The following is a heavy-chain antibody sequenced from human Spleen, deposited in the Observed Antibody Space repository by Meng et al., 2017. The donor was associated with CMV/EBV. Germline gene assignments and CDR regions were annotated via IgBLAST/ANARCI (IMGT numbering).Heavy chain of an antibody. CDR2: ISSSADTI. V-gene: IGHV3-48*03. J-gene: IGHJ4*02. D-gene: IGHD2-15*01. Sequence: GESLKISCVASGFTIDIYEMNWVRQAPGKGLEWLSYISSSADTIHYADSMRGRLTVSRDNAKNLLYLQMNSLRAEDTAVYYCAKGGRPFDYWGQGTLVTVSS. CDR1: GFTIDIYE. CDR3: AKGGRPFDY.